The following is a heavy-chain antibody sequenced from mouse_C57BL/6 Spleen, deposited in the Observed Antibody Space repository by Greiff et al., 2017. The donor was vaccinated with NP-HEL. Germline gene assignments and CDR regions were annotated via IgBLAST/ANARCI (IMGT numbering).Heavy chain of an antibody. Sequence: QVQLQQPGAELVKPGASVKLSCKASGYTFTSYWMHWVKQRPGQGLEWIGMIHPNSGSTNYNEKFKSKATLTVDKSSSTAYMQLSSLTSEDSAVYYCARGPSYYGSSYWYFDVWGTGTTVTVSS. V-gene: IGHV1-64*01. D-gene: IGHD1-1*01. CDR3: ARGPSYYGSSYWYFDV. J-gene: IGHJ1*03. CDR1: GYTFTSYW. CDR2: IHPNSGST.